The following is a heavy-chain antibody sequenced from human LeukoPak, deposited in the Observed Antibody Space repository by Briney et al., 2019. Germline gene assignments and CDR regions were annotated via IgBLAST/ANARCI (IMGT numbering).Heavy chain of an antibody. Sequence: PGGSLRLSCAAFGFTFRTYAMSWVRQAPGKGLEWVAAISGSGDIIQYADSVKGRFTISRDNSKNTLFLQMNSLRAEDTAAYYCVYSSPYFDYWGQGTLVTVSS. CDR1: GFTFRTYA. D-gene: IGHD5-18*01. CDR2: ISGSGDII. J-gene: IGHJ4*02. CDR3: VYSSPYFDY. V-gene: IGHV3-23*01.